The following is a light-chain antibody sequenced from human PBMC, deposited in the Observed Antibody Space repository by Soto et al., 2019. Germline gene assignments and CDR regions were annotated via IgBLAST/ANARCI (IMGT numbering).Light chain of an antibody. CDR3: LLAFSGDRRI. CDR2: DTT. J-gene: IGLJ2*01. Sequence: QAVVTQEPSLTVSPGGTVTLNCGSSTGAVTNGHYPYWFQQKPGQAPKTLIYDTTKTHSWTPARFSGSLLGDNAALTLSGAQPEDEADYYCLLAFSGDRRIFGGGTKLTVL. CDR1: TGAVTNGHY. V-gene: IGLV7-46*01.